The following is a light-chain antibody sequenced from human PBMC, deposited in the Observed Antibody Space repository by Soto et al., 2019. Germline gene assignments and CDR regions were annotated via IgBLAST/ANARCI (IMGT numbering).Light chain of an antibody. J-gene: IGKJ5*01. Sequence: EIVITQSPATLSVSPCERATLSCSASQSVSSNLAWYQQKPGQAPRLLIYDASNRATGIPARFSGSGSGTDFTLTISSLEPEDFAVYYCQQRSNWPPITFGQGTRLEIK. CDR3: QQRSNWPPIT. CDR1: QSVSSN. CDR2: DAS. V-gene: IGKV3-11*01.